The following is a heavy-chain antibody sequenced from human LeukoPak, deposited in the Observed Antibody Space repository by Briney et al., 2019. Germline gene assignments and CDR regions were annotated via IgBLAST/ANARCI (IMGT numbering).Heavy chain of an antibody. J-gene: IGHJ4*02. V-gene: IGHV1-2*02. CDR1: GYTFTGYY. CDR2: LNPNSGGT. CDR3: AREGPLGYCSSTSCYSFDY. D-gene: IGHD2-2*02. Sequence: ASVKVSCKASGYTFTGYYMHWVRQAPGQGLEWMGWLNPNSGGTNYAQKFQGRVTMTRDTSISTAYMELSRLRSDDTAVYYCAREGPLGYCSSTSCYSFDYWGQGTLVTVSS.